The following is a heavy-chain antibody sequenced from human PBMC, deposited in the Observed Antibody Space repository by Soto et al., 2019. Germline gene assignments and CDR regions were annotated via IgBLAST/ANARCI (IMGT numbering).Heavy chain of an antibody. V-gene: IGHV4-34*01. CDR3: ARAGRYSYGSPNFDY. D-gene: IGHD5-18*01. J-gene: IGHJ4*02. CDR2: INHSGST. Sequence: SETLSLTFAVYGGSFSGYYWSWIRQPPGKGLEWIGEINHSGSTNYNPSLKSRVTISVDTSKNQFSLKLSSVTAADTAVYYCARAGRYSYGSPNFDYWGQGTLVTVSS. CDR1: GGSFSGYY.